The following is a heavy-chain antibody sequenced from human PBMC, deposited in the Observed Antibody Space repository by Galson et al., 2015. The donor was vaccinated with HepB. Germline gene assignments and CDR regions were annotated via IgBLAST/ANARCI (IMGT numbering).Heavy chain of an antibody. CDR3: ARDRARYYGSGSLVY. CDR2: ISYDGSNK. J-gene: IGHJ4*02. D-gene: IGHD3-10*01. V-gene: IGHV3-30*04. CDR1: GFTFSSYA. Sequence: SLRLSCAASGFTFSSYAMHWVRQAPGKGLEWVAVISYDGSNKYYADSVKGRFTISRDNSKNTLYLQMNSLRAEDTAVYYCARDRARYYGSGSLVYWGQGTLVTVSS.